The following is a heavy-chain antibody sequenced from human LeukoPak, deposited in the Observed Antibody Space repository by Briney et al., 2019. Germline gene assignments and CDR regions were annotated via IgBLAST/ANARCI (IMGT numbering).Heavy chain of an antibody. CDR3: ATDYGDYVRYFDY. J-gene: IGHJ4*02. V-gene: IGHV1-69*13. CDR2: IIPIFGTA. Sequence: EASVKVSCKASGGTFSSYAISWVRQAPGQGLEWMGGIIPIFGTANYAQKFQGRVTITADESTSTAYMELSSLRSEDTAVYYCATDYGDYVRYFDYWGQGTLVTVSS. D-gene: IGHD4-17*01. CDR1: GGTFSSYA.